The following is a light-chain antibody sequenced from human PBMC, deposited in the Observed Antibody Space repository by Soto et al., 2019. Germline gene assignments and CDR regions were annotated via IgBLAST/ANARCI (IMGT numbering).Light chain of an antibody. J-gene: IGLJ1*01. CDR2: SDN. V-gene: IGLV1-40*01. CDR3: QSYDNNSDYV. Sequence: QSVLTQPPSVSAAPGQRVTISCSGSSSNIGGNSVSWYQQLPGAAPKLLIFSDNNRPSGVPDRFSGSKSGTSASLAITGLRAEDEADYYCQSYDNNSDYVFGTGTKVTVL. CDR1: SSNIGGNS.